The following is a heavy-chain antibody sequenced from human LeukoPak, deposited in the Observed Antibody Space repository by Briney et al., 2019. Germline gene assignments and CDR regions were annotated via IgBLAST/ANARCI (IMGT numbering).Heavy chain of an antibody. Sequence: NPSETLSLTCTVSGGSISSGSYFWGWIRQPPGKGLQWIAMIYHSGSPYYNPSLKSRVTISVDTSQNQFSLKLNSVTAADTAVYYCARRVSRPAVAGSNWFDPWGQGTLVIVSS. J-gene: IGHJ5*02. CDR3: ARRVSRPAVAGSNWFDP. CDR2: IYHSGSP. V-gene: IGHV4-39*01. D-gene: IGHD6-19*01. CDR1: GGSISSGSYF.